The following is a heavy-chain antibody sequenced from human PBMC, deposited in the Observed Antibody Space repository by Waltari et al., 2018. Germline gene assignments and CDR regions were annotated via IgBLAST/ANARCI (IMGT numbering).Heavy chain of an antibody. J-gene: IGHJ4*02. CDR3: AHQYYGSGVPSTYFDY. CDR2: IYWNDDK. D-gene: IGHD3-10*01. CDR1: GFSLSTSGVG. V-gene: IGHV2-5*01. Sequence: QITLKESGPTLVKPTQTLTLTCTFSGFSLSTSGVGVGWIRQPPGKALEWLALIYWNDDKRYSPSLKSRLTITKDTSKNQVVLTMTNMDPVDTATYYCAHQYYGSGVPSTYFDYWGQGTLVTVSS.